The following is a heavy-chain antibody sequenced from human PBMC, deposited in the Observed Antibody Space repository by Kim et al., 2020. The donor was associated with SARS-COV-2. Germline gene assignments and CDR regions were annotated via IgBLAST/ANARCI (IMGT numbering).Heavy chain of an antibody. D-gene: IGHD3-16*01. J-gene: IGHJ4*02. CDR3: ARYLPRFRYFDS. V-gene: IGHV3-7*01. Sequence: YYVDSVKRRCTISRDNAKNSLYLQMNSLRAEDTAVYYCARYLPRFRYFDSWGQGTLVTVSS.